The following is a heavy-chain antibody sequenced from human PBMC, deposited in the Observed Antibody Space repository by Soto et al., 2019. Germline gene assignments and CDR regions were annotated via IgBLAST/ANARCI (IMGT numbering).Heavy chain of an antibody. Sequence: YADSVKGRFTISRDNSKNTLYLQMNSLRAEDTAVYYCARDLTVCISITCSVNSLHNCFDRWGPGTLVTVSS. D-gene: IGHD1-20*01. CDR3: ARDLTVCISITCSVNSLHNCFDR. J-gene: IGHJ5*02. V-gene: IGHV3-30*03.